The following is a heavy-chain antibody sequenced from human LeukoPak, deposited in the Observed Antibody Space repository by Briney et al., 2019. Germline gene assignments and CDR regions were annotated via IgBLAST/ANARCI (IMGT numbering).Heavy chain of an antibody. V-gene: IGHV3-30*18. CDR3: AKGDSSGWYEFFDY. CDR1: GFTFSSYG. Sequence: GGSLRLSCAASGFTFSSYGMHWVRQAPGKGLEWVAVISYDGSNKYYADSVKGRFTISRDNSKNTLYLQMNSLRAEDTAVYYCAKGDSSGWYEFFDYWGQGTLVTVSP. D-gene: IGHD6-19*01. J-gene: IGHJ4*02. CDR2: ISYDGSNK.